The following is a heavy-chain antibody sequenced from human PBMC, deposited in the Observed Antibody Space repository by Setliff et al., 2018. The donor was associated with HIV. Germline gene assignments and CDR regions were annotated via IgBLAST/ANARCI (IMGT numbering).Heavy chain of an antibody. CDR3: ASRPYSYDYSGRVFDF. CDR1: GASIRTGSYY. Sequence: SETLSLTCTVSGASIRTGSYYWGWIRQPPGKGLEWIGTIYYSGTTYYNPSVKSRVTMSVDTSKNQFSLNLTSVTATDTAVYYCASRPYSYDYSGRVFDFWGQGALVTVSS. J-gene: IGHJ4*02. D-gene: IGHD3-22*01. CDR2: IYYSGTT. V-gene: IGHV4-39*01.